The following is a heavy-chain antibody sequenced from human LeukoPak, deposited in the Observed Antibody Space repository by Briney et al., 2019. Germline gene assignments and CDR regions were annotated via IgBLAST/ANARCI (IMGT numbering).Heavy chain of an antibody. Sequence: VSVKVSCKASGGTFSRFTISWVRQAPGQGLEWMGWISAYNGNTNYAQKLQGRVTMTTDTSTSTAYMELRSLRSDDTAVYYCARAGGFDYWGQGTLVTVSS. CDR2: ISAYNGNT. CDR3: ARAGGFDY. CDR1: GGTFSRFT. J-gene: IGHJ4*02. V-gene: IGHV1-18*01.